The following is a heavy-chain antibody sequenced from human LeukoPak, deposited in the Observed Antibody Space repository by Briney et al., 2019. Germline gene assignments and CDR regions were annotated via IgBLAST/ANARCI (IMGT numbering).Heavy chain of an antibody. D-gene: IGHD7-27*01. CDR1: GASMTSYY. J-gene: IGHJ4*02. V-gene: IGHV4-59*01. CDR2: MYFGERT. CDR3: ARIPGDRPDD. Sequence: SETLSLTCTVSGASMTSYYWTWIRQPPGKGLEWVGYMYFGERTNYNPSLKSRATISIDTSKKQFSLNLKSVTAADTAVYYCARIPGDRPDDWGQGSLVTVS.